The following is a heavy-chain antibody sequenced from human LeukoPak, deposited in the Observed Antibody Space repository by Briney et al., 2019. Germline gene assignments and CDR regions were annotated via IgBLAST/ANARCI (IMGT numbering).Heavy chain of an antibody. J-gene: IGHJ6*02. Sequence: PGGSLRLSCAASGFTFSSYEMNWVRQAPGKGLEWVSYISSSGSTIYYADSVKGRFTISRDNAKNSLYLQMNSLRAEDTAVYYCARDGLYYVGGIAAAGRRDYYYYGMDVWGQGTTVTVSS. V-gene: IGHV3-48*03. CDR3: ARDGLYYVGGIAAAGRRDYYYYGMDV. CDR2: ISSSGSTI. CDR1: GFTFSSYE. D-gene: IGHD6-13*01.